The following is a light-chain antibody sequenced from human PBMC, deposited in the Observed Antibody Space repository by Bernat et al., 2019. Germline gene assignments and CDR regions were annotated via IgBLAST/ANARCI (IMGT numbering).Light chain of an antibody. J-gene: IGLJ3*02. CDR2: DVS. V-gene: IGLV2-11*01. Sequence: QSALTQPRSVSGSPGQSVTISCTGTSSDVGGYNYVSWYQQHPGKAPKLMIYDVSKRPSGVPDRFSGSKSGTSASLAISGLQSEDEAVYYCAAWDDSLNGPVFGGGTKLTVL. CDR1: SSDVGGYNY. CDR3: AAWDDSLNGPV.